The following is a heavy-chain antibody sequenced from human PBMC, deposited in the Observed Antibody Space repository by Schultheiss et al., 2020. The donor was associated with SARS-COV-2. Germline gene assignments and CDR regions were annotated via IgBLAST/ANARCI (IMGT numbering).Heavy chain of an antibody. D-gene: IGHD3-10*01. CDR3: GRIHGSSSYYFDY. CDR1: GFSLSTSGMC. J-gene: IGHJ4*02. Sequence: SGPTLVKPTQTLTLTCTFSGFSLSTSGMCVSWIRQPPGKALEWLALIDWDDDKRSSPSLKTRLTISKDTSKNQVVLTMTNKDPVDTATYYCGRIHGSSSYYFDYWGQGTLVTVCS. V-gene: IGHV2-70*01. CDR2: IDWDDDK.